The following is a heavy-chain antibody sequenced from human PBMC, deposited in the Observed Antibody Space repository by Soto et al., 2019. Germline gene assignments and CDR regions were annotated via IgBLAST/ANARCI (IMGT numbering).Heavy chain of an antibody. CDR3: ARDIVFVTMVRGVIRGPNWFDP. D-gene: IGHD3-10*01. CDR1: GGSFSGYY. V-gene: IGHV4-34*01. J-gene: IGHJ5*02. Sequence: SETLSLTCAVYGGSFSGYYWGWIRQPPGKGLEWIGEINHSGSTNYNPSLKSRVTISVDTSKNQFSLKLSSVTAADTAVYYCARDIVFVTMVRGVIRGPNWFDPWGQGTLVTVSS. CDR2: INHSGST.